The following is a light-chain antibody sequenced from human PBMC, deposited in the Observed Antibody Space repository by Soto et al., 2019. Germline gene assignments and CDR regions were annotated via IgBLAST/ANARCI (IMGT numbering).Light chain of an antibody. V-gene: IGLV2-14*01. Sequence: QSALTQPASVSGSPGQSITISCTGTSSDVGGYNYVSWYQQHPGKAPKLMIYEVSNRPSGVSNRFSGSKSDNTASLTISGLQADDDANYYCTSYTSSSTLVIFGGGTKLTVL. CDR1: SSDVGGYNY. J-gene: IGLJ2*01. CDR2: EVS. CDR3: TSYTSSSTLVI.